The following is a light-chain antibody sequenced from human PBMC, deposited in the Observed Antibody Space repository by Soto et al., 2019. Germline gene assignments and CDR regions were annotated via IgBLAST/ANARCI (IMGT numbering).Light chain of an antibody. Sequence: VIWMTQSPSFLSASTGDRVTITSRISLNISSYLAWYQQTPEKATHRLISAASSLPSGVPSRFSGSGSGTEFTLTISRLPPEDFATYYCLQHNSSPRTFGQGTKVDIK. CDR3: LQHNSSPRT. CDR1: LNISSY. CDR2: AAS. J-gene: IGKJ1*01. V-gene: IGKV1D-8*03.